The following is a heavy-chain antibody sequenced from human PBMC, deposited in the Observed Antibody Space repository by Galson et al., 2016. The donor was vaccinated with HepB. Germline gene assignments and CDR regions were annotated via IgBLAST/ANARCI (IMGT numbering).Heavy chain of an antibody. CDR2: ISGSSTYT. Sequence: SLRLSCAVSGLSFSDYYMGWIRQAPGKGLEWVSYISGSSTYTNHGDSMKGRFTISRDNAKNSVYLQMNSLRAKDTAVYYCATSGNYFLSPFDYWGQGALVTVSS. CDR3: ATSGNYFLSPFDY. V-gene: IGHV3-11*03. J-gene: IGHJ4*02. CDR1: GLSFSDYY. D-gene: IGHD3-22*01.